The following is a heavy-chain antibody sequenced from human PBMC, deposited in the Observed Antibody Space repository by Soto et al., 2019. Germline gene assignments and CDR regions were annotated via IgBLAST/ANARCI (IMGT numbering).Heavy chain of an antibody. CDR2: ISAYNGNT. CDR1: GYTFTSYG. Sequence: QVQLVQSGAEVKKPGASVKVSCKASGYTFTSYGISWVRQAPGQGLEWMGWISAYNGNTNYAQKLQGRVTMTTDTSTSTAYMELRSMRSDDTAVYYCARIAFGMGQQLVRGDYWGQGTLVTVSS. V-gene: IGHV1-18*01. CDR3: ARIAFGMGQQLVRGDY. J-gene: IGHJ4*02. D-gene: IGHD6-13*01.